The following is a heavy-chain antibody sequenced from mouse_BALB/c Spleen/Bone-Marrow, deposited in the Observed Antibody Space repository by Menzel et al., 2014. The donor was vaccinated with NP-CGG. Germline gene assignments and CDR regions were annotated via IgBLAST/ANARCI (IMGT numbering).Heavy chain of an antibody. V-gene: IGHV1S22*01. Sequence: LQQSGSELARPGASVKLSCKASGYTFTSYWMHWVKQRPGQGLEWIGNNYPGSGSTNYDEKFKSKATLTVDTSSSTAYVQLSSLTSEDSAVYFCTREDRDWYFDVWGAGTTVTVSS. CDR3: TREDRDWYFDV. CDR2: NYPGSGST. J-gene: IGHJ1*01. CDR1: GYTFTSYW.